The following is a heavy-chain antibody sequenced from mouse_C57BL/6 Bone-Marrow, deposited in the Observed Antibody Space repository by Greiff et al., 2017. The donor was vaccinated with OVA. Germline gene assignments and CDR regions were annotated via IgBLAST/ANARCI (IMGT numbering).Heavy chain of an antibody. D-gene: IGHD1-1*01. CDR3: VHYYGSSWYYFDY. CDR2: IYPRSGNT. CDR1: GYTFTSYG. V-gene: IGHV1-81*01. J-gene: IGHJ2*01. Sequence: VMLVESGAELARPGASVKLSCKASGYTFTSYGISWVKQRTGQGLEWIGEIYPRSGNTYYNEKFKGKATLTADKSSSTAYMELRSLTSEDSAVYFCVHYYGSSWYYFDYWGQGTTLTVSS.